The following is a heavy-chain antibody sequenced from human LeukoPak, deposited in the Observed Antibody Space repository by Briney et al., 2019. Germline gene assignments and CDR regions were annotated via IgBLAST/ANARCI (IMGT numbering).Heavy chain of an antibody. Sequence: ASVKVSCKASGYTFTSYYMHWVRQAPGQGLEWMGIINPSGGSTSYAQKFQGRVTITADESTSTAYMELSSLRSEDTAVYYCARDPAISGWYREHPFDYWGQGTLVTVSS. J-gene: IGHJ4*02. D-gene: IGHD6-19*01. CDR2: INPSGGST. V-gene: IGHV1-46*01. CDR1: GYTFTSYY. CDR3: ARDPAISGWYREHPFDY.